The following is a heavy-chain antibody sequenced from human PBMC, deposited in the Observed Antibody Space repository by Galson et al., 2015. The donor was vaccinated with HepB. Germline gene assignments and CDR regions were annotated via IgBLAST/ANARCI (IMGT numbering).Heavy chain of an antibody. CDR1: GFTFSDYY. CDR3: ARGYVEMATAAGY. V-gene: IGHV3-11*06. CDR2: ISSSSSYT. Sequence: SLRLSCAASGFTFSDYYMSWIRQAPGKGLEWVSYISSSSSYTNYADSVKGRFTISRDNAKNSLYLQMNSLRAEDTAVYYCARGYVEMATAAGYWGQGTLVTVSS. J-gene: IGHJ4*02. D-gene: IGHD5-24*01.